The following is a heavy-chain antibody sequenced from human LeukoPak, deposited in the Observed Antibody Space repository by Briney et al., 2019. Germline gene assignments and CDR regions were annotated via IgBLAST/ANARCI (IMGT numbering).Heavy chain of an antibody. CDR1: GXTLIGYS. V-gene: IGHV3-48*04. CDR2: INSSSGTI. Sequence: LRXSCAASGXTLIGYSMNWVRQAPGKGVEGVSYINSSSGTIIYADSVKGRFAISRDNAKNSLYLQMNSLRAEDTAVYYCAKEGDNTGYRYFDDWGQGTLVTVSS. J-gene: IGHJ4*02. CDR3: AKEGDNTGYRYFDD. D-gene: IGHD3-22*01.